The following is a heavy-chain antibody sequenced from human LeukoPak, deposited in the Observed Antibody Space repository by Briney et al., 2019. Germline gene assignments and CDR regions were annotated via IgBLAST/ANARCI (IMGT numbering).Heavy chain of an antibody. CDR2: ISSGGSTI. Sequence: GGSLRLSCAASGFTFSDYYMSWIRQAPGKGLEWVSYISSGGSTIYYADSVKGRFTVSRDNGKKSLYLHMNSLRAQDTAMYYWARVLAYYDISTGYPSDYWGQGTLVTVSS. CDR3: ARVLAYYDISTGYPSDY. J-gene: IGHJ4*02. CDR1: GFTFSDYY. D-gene: IGHD3-9*01. V-gene: IGHV3-11*01.